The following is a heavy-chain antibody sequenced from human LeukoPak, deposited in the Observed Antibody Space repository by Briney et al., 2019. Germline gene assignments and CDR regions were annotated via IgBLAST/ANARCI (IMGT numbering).Heavy chain of an antibody. CDR2: ISSDGSST. V-gene: IGHV3-74*01. Sequence: GGSLTLSCAVSGFTFSNYWMHWVRQAPGKGLVWVSCISSDGSSTSYADSVKGRFSISRDNAKNTLYLHMNSLRAEDTALYYCARPMISVMSLGADFWGQGSLVTVSS. CDR1: GFTFSNYW. CDR3: ARPMISVMSLGADF. J-gene: IGHJ4*02. D-gene: IGHD3/OR15-3a*01.